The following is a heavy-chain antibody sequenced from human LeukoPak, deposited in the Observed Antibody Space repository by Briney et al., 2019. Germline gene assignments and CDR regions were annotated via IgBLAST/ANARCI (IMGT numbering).Heavy chain of an antibody. D-gene: IGHD3-16*01. V-gene: IGHV4-4*07. CDR1: GGSITSYS. Sequence: SETLSLTCTVSGGSITSYSWSWVRQPAGKGLEWIGRFYTSGSTNYNPSLKSRVTMSIDPSKNQFSLKLTSLTAADTAVYYCSGGRYYFDSWGQGILVTVSS. CDR3: SGGRYYFDS. J-gene: IGHJ4*02. CDR2: FYTSGST.